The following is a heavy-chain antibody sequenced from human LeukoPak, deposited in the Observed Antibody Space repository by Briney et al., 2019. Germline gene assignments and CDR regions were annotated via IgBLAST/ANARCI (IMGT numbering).Heavy chain of an antibody. CDR2: IWYDGSNK. Sequence: GGSLRLSCAASGFTFDDYAMHWVRQAPGKGLVWVAVIWYDGSNKYYADSVKGRFTISRDNSKNTLYLQMNSLRAEDTAVYYCARDIGDGSGSEFDYWGQGTLVTVSS. V-gene: IGHV3-33*08. J-gene: IGHJ4*02. CDR3: ARDIGDGSGSEFDY. D-gene: IGHD3-10*01. CDR1: GFTFDDYA.